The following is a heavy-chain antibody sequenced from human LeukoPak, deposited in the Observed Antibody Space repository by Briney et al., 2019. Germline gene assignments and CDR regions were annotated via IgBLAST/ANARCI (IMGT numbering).Heavy chain of an antibody. J-gene: IGHJ4*02. D-gene: IGHD5-18*01. CDR3: AKDHTWIQVWMEY. Sequence: GGSLRLSCAASGFTSSSYAMSWVRQAPGKGLEWVSAISGSGGSTYYADSVKGRFTISRDNSKNTLYLQMNSLRAEDTAVYYCAKDHTWIQVWMEYWGQGTLVTVSS. V-gene: IGHV3-23*01. CDR2: ISGSGGST. CDR1: GFTSSSYA.